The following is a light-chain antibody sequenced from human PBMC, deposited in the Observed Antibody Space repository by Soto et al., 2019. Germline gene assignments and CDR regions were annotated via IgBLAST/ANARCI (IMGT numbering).Light chain of an antibody. CDR3: QQYNSYPPT. CDR2: DAS. CDR1: QTISSW. J-gene: IGKJ1*01. V-gene: IGKV1-5*02. Sequence: DSQMTQSPFTLPAAVVDRFTMVRRASQTISSWLAWYQQRPGQAPKLLIHDASSLDTGVPSRFSGSGSGTDFALTISSLQPDDFATYYCQQYNSYPPTFGQGTKVDIK.